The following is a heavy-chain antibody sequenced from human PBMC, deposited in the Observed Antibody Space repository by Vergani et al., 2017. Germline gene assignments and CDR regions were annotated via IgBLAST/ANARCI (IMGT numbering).Heavy chain of an antibody. J-gene: IGHJ4*02. D-gene: IGHD3-9*01. V-gene: IGHV4-34*01. CDR2: INHSGST. CDR1: GGSSSGYY. CDR3: ARGWALRYFDYFDY. Sequence: QVQLQQWGAGLLKPSETLSLTCAVYGGSSSGYYWSWIRQPPGKGLEWIGEINHSGSTNYNPSLKSRVTISVDTSKNQFSLKLSSVTAADTAVYYCARGWALRYFDYFDYWGQGTLVTVSS.